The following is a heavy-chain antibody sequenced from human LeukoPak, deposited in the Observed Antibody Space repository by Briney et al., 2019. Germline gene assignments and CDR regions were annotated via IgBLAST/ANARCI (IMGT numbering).Heavy chain of an antibody. Sequence: PSETLSLTCTVSGGSISSSSYYWGWIRQPPGKGLGWIGSIYDSGSTYYNTSLKSRVTISVDTSKNQFSLKLSSVTAADTAVYYCASGPPDFWSGYYWTYYFDFWGQGTLVTVSS. V-gene: IGHV4-39*07. D-gene: IGHD3-3*01. J-gene: IGHJ4*02. CDR2: IYDSGST. CDR1: GGSISSSSYY. CDR3: ASGPPDFWSGYYWTYYFDF.